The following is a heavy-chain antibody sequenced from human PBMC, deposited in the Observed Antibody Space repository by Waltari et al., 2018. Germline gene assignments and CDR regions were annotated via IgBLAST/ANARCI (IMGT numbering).Heavy chain of an antibody. Sequence: QLQLQPWGAGQLQPSATLSLPCAVYGVPFSGDYWGWIRQPPGKGLEWIGEINHNGNINRNPSLRSRLTMLIDTSKSQFALKLNSVTAADTGVYYCVRLEDCTGPGGNCYSADSFAMDVWGQGTMVTVSS. D-gene: IGHD2-15*01. CDR2: INHNGNI. V-gene: IGHV4-34*02. CDR1: GVPFSGDY. CDR3: VRLEDCTGPGGNCYSADSFAMDV. J-gene: IGHJ6*02.